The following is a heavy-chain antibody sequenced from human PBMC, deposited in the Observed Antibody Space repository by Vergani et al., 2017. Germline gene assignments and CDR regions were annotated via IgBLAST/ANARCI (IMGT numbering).Heavy chain of an antibody. V-gene: IGHV5-51*01. CDR1: GYSITNYW. D-gene: IGHD3-3*01. Sequence: EVMLVQSGAEMKKPGESLRISCKGSGYSITNYWIAWVRQRPGKGLEWMGIIYAGDSDVRYSPSFQGQVTMSVDKSLSTAYLQWSSLKASDTATYYCAKTHDFSSLYSSYNWFDPWGQGTQVTVSS. CDR2: IYAGDSDV. J-gene: IGHJ5*02. CDR3: AKTHDFSSLYSSYNWFDP.